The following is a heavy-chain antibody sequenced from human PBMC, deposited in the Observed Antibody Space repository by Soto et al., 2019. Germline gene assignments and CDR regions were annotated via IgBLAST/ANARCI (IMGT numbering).Heavy chain of an antibody. CDR2: IKPGTSDI. D-gene: IGHD2-21*01. V-gene: IGHV5-51*01. J-gene: IGHJ1*01. Sequence: GESLKISCKGVGYKFGSAWIGWVRQMPGKGLEWMGIIKPGTSDIRYSPSCRGHVTISADEAVSTAYLQWSSLKASDTAMYYCARQLRHICVSWGLGTLVKVFS. CDR1: GYKFGSAW. CDR3: ARQLRHICVS.